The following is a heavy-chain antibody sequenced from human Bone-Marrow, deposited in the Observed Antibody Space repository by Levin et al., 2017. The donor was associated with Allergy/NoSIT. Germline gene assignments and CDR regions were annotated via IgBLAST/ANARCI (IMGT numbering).Heavy chain of an antibody. V-gene: IGHV3-23*01. CDR3: ASFAVGSLYYGLDV. CDR2: ISGGAGRT. D-gene: IGHD3-10*01. J-gene: IGHJ6*02. CDR1: RFTFNTYA. Sequence: SGGSLRLSCTDSRFTFNTYAMSWVRQAPGKGLEWVSAISGGAGRTHYADSVKGRFTISRDNSKNTLYLELSSLRAEDTAVYYCASFAVGSLYYGLDVWGQGTTVTVSS.